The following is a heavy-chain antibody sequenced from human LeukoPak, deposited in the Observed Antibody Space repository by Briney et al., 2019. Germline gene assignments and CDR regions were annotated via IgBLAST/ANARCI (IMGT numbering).Heavy chain of an antibody. CDR3: AIPSGYSYGPYFQH. Sequence: SETLSLTCTLSGGSISTYYWSWIRQPPGKGLEWIGEINHSGSTNYNPSLKSRVTISVDTSKNQFSLKLSSVTAADTAVYYCAIPSGYSYGPYFQHWGQGTLVTVSS. V-gene: IGHV4-34*01. CDR1: GGSISTYY. D-gene: IGHD5-18*01. J-gene: IGHJ1*01. CDR2: INHSGST.